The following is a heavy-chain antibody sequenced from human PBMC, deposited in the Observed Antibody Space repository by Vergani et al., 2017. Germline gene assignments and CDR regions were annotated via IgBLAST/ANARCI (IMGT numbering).Heavy chain of an antibody. D-gene: IGHD6-13*01. V-gene: IGHV3-30-3*01. CDR3: AREVIAAAGIDY. CDR2: ISYDGSNK. J-gene: IGHJ4*02. Sequence: QVQLVESGGGVVQPGRSLILSCAASGFTFSSYAMHWVRQAPGKGLEWVAVISYDGSNKYYADSVKGRFTISRDNAKNSLYLKMNSLRAEDTAVYYCAREVIAAAGIDYWGQGTLVTVSS. CDR1: GFTFSSYA.